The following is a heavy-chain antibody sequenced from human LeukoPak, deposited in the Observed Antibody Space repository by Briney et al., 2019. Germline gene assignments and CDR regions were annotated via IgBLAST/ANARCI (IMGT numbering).Heavy chain of an antibody. Sequence: GGSLRLSCTASGFTFSSYTMNWVRQAPAKGLEWVSSISGSSSYINYADSVKGRFTISRDNVKNSLYLQMNSLSAEDTAVYFCARPYYYDSSGYYLTNYYYYYYMHVWGKGTTVTVSS. D-gene: IGHD3-22*01. CDR2: ISGSSSYI. CDR1: GFTFSSYT. CDR3: ARPYYYDSSGYYLTNYYYYYYMHV. J-gene: IGHJ6*03. V-gene: IGHV3-21*01.